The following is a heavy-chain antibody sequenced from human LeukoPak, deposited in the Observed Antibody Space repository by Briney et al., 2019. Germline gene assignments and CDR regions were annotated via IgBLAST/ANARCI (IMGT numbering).Heavy chain of an antibody. Sequence: SETLSFTSTVSGGSISSSSYYWGWIRQPPGKGLEWIGRMYYSGSTYYNPSLKSRVTISVDTSKNQFSLKLSSVTAADTAVYYCARHYSSGWSDYWGQGTLVTVSS. D-gene: IGHD6-19*01. CDR3: ARHYSSGWSDY. V-gene: IGHV4-39*01. J-gene: IGHJ4*02. CDR1: GGSISSSSYY. CDR2: MYYSGST.